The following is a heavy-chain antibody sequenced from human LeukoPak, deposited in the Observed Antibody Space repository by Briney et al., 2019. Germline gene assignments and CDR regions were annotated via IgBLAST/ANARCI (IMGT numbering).Heavy chain of an antibody. Sequence: GGSLRLSCAASGFTFSNYDMTWVRRAPGKGLEWVSYITRSGDTVYYADSVKGRFTISRDNAKNSVYLEMNSLRAEDTAVYFCARDRASLYGYDALDVWGQGTMVTVHS. CDR3: ARDRASLYGYDALDV. D-gene: IGHD5-18*01. CDR2: ITRSGDTV. V-gene: IGHV3-11*01. J-gene: IGHJ3*01. CDR1: GFTFSNYD.